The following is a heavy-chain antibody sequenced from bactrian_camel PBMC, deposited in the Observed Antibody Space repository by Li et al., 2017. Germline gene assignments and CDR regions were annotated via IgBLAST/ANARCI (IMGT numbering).Heavy chain of an antibody. CDR1: GFIAKDNV. V-gene: IGHV3S54*01. D-gene: IGHD1*01. Sequence: HVQLVESGGGSIQPGGSLRLSCIASGPGFIAKDNVRGWFRQAPGKKREGVAIIYTGRGMTDYADSVRGRFTISRDTATNTMYLQMNSLKPEDTAVYFCALDTRLPFRVLRECPYVGRAKYWGQGTQVTVS. J-gene: IGHJ4*01. CDR3: ALDTRLPFRVLRECPYVGRAKY. CDR2: IYTGRGMT.